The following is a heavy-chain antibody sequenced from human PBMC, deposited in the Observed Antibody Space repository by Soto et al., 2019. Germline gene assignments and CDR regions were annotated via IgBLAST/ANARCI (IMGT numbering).Heavy chain of an antibody. CDR1: GVSLSSADYY. CDR2: VYYSGSI. V-gene: IGHV4-30-4*01. Sequence: QVHLQESGPGLVKPSETLSLTCTVSGVSLSSADYYWSGIRQPPGKALELIGYVYYSGSIYYNPSLESRISISVESDKNPSSLKLTSVTAADTAMYFCARVTFTPKSFDSWGQGTLVTVSS. J-gene: IGHJ5*01. CDR3: ARVTFTPKSFDS.